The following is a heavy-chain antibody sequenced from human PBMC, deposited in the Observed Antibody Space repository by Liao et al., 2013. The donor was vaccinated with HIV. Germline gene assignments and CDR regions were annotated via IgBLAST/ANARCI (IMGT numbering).Heavy chain of an antibody. J-gene: IGHJ5*02. CDR2: VHTSGRT. D-gene: IGHD3-3*01. CDR3: AREGKDFDFWNGYSETVSSLGFDL. Sequence: QVQLQESGPGLVKPSQTLSLTCSVSGGSISSGNYYWTWIRQPAGQGPEWIGRVHTSGRTNDNPSLKSRVTIFLDMSKNQFSLRLASVTAADSAVYYCAREGKDFDFWNGYSETVSSLGFDLWGQGTLVTVSS. V-gene: IGHV4-61*02. CDR1: GGSISSGNYY.